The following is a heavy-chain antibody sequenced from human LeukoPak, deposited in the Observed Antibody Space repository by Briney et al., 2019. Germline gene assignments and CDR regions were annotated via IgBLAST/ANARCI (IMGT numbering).Heavy chain of an antibody. D-gene: IGHD2-15*01. V-gene: IGHV3-74*01. CDR3: ARGKLLRNYYYGMDV. CDR2: INSDGSST. J-gene: IGHJ6*02. Sequence: PGGSLRLSCAASGFTFSSYCMHWVRQAPGKGLEWVSRINSDGSSTCYADSVKRRFTISRDNAKNTLYLQMNSLSAGDTAVYYCARGKLLRNYYYGMDVWGQGTTVTVSS. CDR1: GFTFSSYC.